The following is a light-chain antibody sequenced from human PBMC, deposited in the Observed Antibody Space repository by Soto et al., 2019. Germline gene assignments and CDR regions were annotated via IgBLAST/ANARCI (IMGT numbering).Light chain of an antibody. CDR3: QQYDNCPPLT. CDR1: QSVRSN. Sequence: EIVMTQSPATLSLSPGERATLSCRASQSVRSNLDWYQHKPGQAPRLLIYGASTRATGVPASFSAMCSCTEFTLTISTLQYEDFAVYYCQQYDNCPPLTFGGGTKVDIK. V-gene: IGKV3-15*01. CDR2: GAS. J-gene: IGKJ4*02.